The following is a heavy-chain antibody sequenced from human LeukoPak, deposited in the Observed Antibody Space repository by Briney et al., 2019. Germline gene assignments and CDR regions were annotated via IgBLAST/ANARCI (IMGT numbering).Heavy chain of an antibody. CDR2: ISSSSSYI. D-gene: IGHD3-10*01. J-gene: IGHJ4*02. CDR3: SRDRINYYGSGRYLRDDY. CDR1: GFTFSSYS. Sequence: LGGSLRLSCAASGFTFSSYSMNWVRQAPGKGLEWVSSISSSSSYIYYADSVKGRFTISRDNAKNSLYLQMNSLRAEDTAVYHCSRDRINYYGSGRYLRDDYWGQGTLVTVSS. V-gene: IGHV3-21*01.